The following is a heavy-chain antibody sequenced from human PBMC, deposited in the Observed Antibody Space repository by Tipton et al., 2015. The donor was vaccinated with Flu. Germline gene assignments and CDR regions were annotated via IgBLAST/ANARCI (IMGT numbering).Heavy chain of an antibody. CDR1: GYSFTSYW. CDR3: ARRDYYDSSGYVADAFDI. V-gene: IGHV5-51*01. J-gene: IGHJ3*02. CDR2: IYPGDSDT. Sequence: QLVQSGAEVKKPGESLKISCKGSGYSFTSYWIGWVRQMPGKGLEWMGIIYPGDSDTRYSPSFQGQVTISADKSISTAYLQRSSLKASDTAMYYCARRDYYDSSGYVADAFDIWGQGTMVTVSS. D-gene: IGHD3-22*01.